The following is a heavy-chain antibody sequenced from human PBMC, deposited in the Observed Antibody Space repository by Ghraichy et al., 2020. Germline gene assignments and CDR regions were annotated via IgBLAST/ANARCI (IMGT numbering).Heavy chain of an antibody. CDR3: ARGPGDYGFFGAFDI. CDR1: GGSISSYY. D-gene: IGHD4-17*01. J-gene: IGHJ3*02. Sequence: ESLNISCTVSGGSISSYYWSWIRQPPGKGLEWIGYIYYSGSTNYNPSLKSRVTISVDTSKNQFSLKLSSVTAADTVVYYCARGPGDYGFFGAFDIWGQGTMVTVSS. CDR2: IYYSGST. V-gene: IGHV4-59*01.